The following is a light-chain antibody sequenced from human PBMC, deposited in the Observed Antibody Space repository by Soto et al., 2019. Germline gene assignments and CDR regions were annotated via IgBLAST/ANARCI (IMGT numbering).Light chain of an antibody. CDR2: GAS. V-gene: IGKV3-15*01. CDR1: QSVSSN. CDR3: QQYNNWPLT. J-gene: IGKJ4*01. Sequence: EIVMTQSPATLSVSPGERATLSCRASQSVSSNLAWYQQKPGQAPRLLIYGASARATVIPARFSGSGSGTEFPLTICSLQSEDFAVYYCQQYNNWPLTFGGRTKVEIK.